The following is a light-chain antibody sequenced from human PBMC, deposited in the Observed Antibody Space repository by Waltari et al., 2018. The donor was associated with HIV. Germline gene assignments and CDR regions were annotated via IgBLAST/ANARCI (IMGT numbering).Light chain of an antibody. CDR3: QQYYTTPWT. J-gene: IGKJ1*01. Sequence: DIVMTQSPDSLSVSLGERATINCKSSQSVLYSSNNTNYLAWYRQKPGQASKLLIYGASTRESAVPARFSGSGAGTDFILTISSLQAEDVAVYYCQQYYTTPWTFGQGTKVEIK. V-gene: IGKV4-1*01. CDR1: QSVLYSSNNTNY. CDR2: GAS.